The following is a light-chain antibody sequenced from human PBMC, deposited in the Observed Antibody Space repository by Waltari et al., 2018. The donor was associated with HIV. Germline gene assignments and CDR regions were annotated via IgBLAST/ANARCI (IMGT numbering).Light chain of an antibody. CDR2: PAS. J-gene: IGKJ4*01. CDR1: QGIGES. CDR3: LQYKTYPFT. V-gene: IGKV1-16*02. Sequence: DVQMTQSPSSLSVSVGDRVTITCRASQGIGESLTWFQQTPGKAPKPLIDPASTLQSGVPSKFTGSASGTDFTLTISSLQPEDFATYYCLQYKTYPFTFGGGTKVE.